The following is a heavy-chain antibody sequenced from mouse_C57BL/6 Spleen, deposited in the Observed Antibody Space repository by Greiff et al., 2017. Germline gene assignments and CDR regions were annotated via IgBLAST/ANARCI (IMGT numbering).Heavy chain of an antibody. D-gene: IGHD4-1*01. J-gene: IGHJ1*03. V-gene: IGHV1-69*01. CDR2: IDTSDSYN. CDR1: GYTFTSYW. Sequence: QVQLQQPGAELVMPGASVTLSCKASGYTFTSYWLHWVKQRPGQGLEWIGEIDTSDSYNNYNQKVKGKSTLTVDKSSSTAYMQLSSLTAEDSADYYCAKKSTGTGYFDVWGTGTTVTVSS. CDR3: AKKSTGTGYFDV.